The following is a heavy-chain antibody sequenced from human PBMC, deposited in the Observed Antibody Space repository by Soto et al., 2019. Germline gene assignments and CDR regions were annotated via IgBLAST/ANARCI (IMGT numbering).Heavy chain of an antibody. CDR2: ISAYNGNT. CDR1: GYTFTSYG. V-gene: IGHV1-18*04. Sequence: QVQLVQSGAEVKKPGASVKVSCKASGYTFTSYGISWVRQAPGQGLEWMGWISAYNGNTNYAQKLQGRVTMTTDTSTSTAYMELRSLRSDDTAVYYCARDPRDMITFGGVIVPFDYWGQGTLVTVSS. J-gene: IGHJ4*02. CDR3: ARDPRDMITFGGVIVPFDY. D-gene: IGHD3-16*02.